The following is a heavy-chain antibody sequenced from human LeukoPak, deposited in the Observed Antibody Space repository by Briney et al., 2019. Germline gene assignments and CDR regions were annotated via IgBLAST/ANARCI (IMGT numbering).Heavy chain of an antibody. D-gene: IGHD6-25*01. CDR3: ARYSSGFGY. J-gene: IGHJ4*02. CDR2: ISSDATTI. Sequence: SGGSLRLSCAASGFTFRSRWMHWVRQTPGKGLVWVSRISSDATTINYADSVKGRFTISRDNAKNTLYLQMNSLRAEDTAVYYCARYSSGFGYWGQGTLVTVSS. CDR1: GFTFRSRW. V-gene: IGHV3-74*01.